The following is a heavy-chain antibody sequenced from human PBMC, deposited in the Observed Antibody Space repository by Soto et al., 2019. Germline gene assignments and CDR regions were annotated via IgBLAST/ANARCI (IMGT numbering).Heavy chain of an antibody. CDR2: IWYDGSNK. V-gene: IGHV3-33*01. J-gene: IGHJ6*02. CDR1: GFTFSSYG. D-gene: IGHD3-3*01. Sequence: GWSLRLSCAASGFTFSSYGMHWVRQAPGKGLEWVAVIWYDGSNKYYADSVKGRFTISRDNSKNTLYLQMNSLRAEDTAVYYCARFKVEWYSYYYGMDVWGQGTTVTVSS. CDR3: ARFKVEWYSYYYGMDV.